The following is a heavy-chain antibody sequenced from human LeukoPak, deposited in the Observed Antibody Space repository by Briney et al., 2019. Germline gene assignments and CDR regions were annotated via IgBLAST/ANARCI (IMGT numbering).Heavy chain of an antibody. J-gene: IGHJ4*02. CDR2: IYYSGST. D-gene: IGHD4-17*01. CDR3: AGGAGDYTFDY. V-gene: IGHV4-59*01. CDR1: GGSISSYY. Sequence: PSETLSLTCTVSGGSISSYYWSWIRQPPGKGLEWIGYIYYSGSTNYNPSLKGRVTISVDTSKNQFSLKLSSETAADTAVYYCAGGAGDYTFDYWGQGTLVTVSS.